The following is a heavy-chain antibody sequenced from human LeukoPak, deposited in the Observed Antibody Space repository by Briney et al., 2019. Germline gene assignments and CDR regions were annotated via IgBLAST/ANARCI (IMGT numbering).Heavy chain of an antibody. D-gene: IGHD6-19*01. V-gene: IGHV3-23*01. J-gene: IGHJ5*02. Sequence: GASLRLSCAVSGFTFSSYAMNWVRQAPGKGLEWVSGLSGSGDTTHYAESVKGRFTISRDNSKNTVYLQINSLRAEDTAVYYCAKVGEASSGWYTGWFDPWGQGTLVTVSS. CDR1: GFTFSSYA. CDR2: LSGSGDTT. CDR3: AKVGEASSGWYTGWFDP.